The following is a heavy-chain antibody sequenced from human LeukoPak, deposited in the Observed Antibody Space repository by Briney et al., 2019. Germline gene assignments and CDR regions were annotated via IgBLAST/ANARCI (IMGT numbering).Heavy chain of an antibody. Sequence: ASVKVSCKASGYTFSRNTINWVRQAPEQGLEWMGWVNTNTGNPTYAQGFTGRFVFSSDTSVSTAYLQIGSLKAEDTAVYYCVTNFDSSGYFGYWGQGTLVTVSS. CDR3: VTNFDSSGYFGY. V-gene: IGHV7-4-1*01. CDR2: VNTNTGNP. J-gene: IGHJ4*02. CDR1: GYTFSRNT. D-gene: IGHD3-22*01.